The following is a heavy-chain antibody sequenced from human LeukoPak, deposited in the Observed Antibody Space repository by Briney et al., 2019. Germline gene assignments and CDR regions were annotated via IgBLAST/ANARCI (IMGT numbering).Heavy chain of an antibody. Sequence: TGESLKISCKGSGYSFATYWIGWVRQMPGKGLEWMGVIYPGDSDTRYSPSFQGQVTISADKSISTVYLQWSSLKASDTAMYYCARPTGLRFFDYWGQGTLVTVSS. J-gene: IGHJ4*01. CDR2: IYPGDSDT. D-gene: IGHD4-11*01. CDR3: ARPTGLRFFDY. V-gene: IGHV5-51*01. CDR1: GYSFATYW.